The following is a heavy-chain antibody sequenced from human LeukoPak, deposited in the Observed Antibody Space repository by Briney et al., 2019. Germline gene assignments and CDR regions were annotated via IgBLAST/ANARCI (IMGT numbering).Heavy chain of an antibody. CDR3: ARLSGYSVVK. D-gene: IGHD5-12*01. CDR2: ISGDGSVI. V-gene: IGHV3-11*01. J-gene: IGHJ4*02. CDR1: GFTLSDHY. Sequence: GGSLRLSCAASGFTLSDHYMSWIRQAPGQGLEWASYISGDGSVIYYPDSVKGRFTIPRDNARNSLYLQMNSLRAEDTVVDYCARLSGYSVVKWGQGIKVTVS.